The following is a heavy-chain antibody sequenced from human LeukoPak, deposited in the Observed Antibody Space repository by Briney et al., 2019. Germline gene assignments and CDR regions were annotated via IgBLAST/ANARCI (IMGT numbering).Heavy chain of an antibody. CDR2: ISSGGSSI. Sequence: GGSLRLSCAASGFTFNTYEMNWVRQAPGKGLEWVSYISSGGSSIYYADSVKGRFTISRDNSKNTLYLQMSSLRPEDTAVYYCAKGAYLRYFEWLWANWGQGTLVTVSS. CDR1: GFTFNTYE. V-gene: IGHV3-48*03. CDR3: AKGAYLRYFEWLWAN. D-gene: IGHD3-9*01. J-gene: IGHJ4*02.